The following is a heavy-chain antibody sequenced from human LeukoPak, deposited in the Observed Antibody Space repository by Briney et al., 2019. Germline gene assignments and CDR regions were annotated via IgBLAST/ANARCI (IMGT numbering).Heavy chain of an antibody. J-gene: IGHJ3*02. CDR3: ARDRWSSSSSEGAFDI. Sequence: ASVKVSCKASGFTFTSSAMQWVRQARGQRLEWIGWIVVGSGNTNYAQKFQERVTITRDMSTSTAYMELSSLRSEDTAVYYCARDRWSSSSSEGAFDIWGQGTMVTVSS. D-gene: IGHD6-6*01. CDR1: GFTFTSSA. V-gene: IGHV1-58*02. CDR2: IVVGSGNT.